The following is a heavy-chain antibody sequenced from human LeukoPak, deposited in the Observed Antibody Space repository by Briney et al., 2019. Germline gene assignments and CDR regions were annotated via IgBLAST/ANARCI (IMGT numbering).Heavy chain of an antibody. CDR3: ARVGARYYFDY. CDR2: IYYSGST. J-gene: IGHJ4*02. Sequence: SETLSLTCTVSGGSISSYYWSWIRQPPGKGLEWIGYIYYSGSTNYNPSLKSRVTISVDTSKNQFSLKLGSVTAADTAVYYCARVGARYYFDYWGQGTLVTVSS. D-gene: IGHD1-26*01. CDR1: GGSISSYY. V-gene: IGHV4-59*01.